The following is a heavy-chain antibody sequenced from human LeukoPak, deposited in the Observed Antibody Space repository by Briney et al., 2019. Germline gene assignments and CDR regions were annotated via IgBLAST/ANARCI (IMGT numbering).Heavy chain of an antibody. CDR3: ARDYRELVRDLSGGPSLYYYYYGMDV. J-gene: IGHJ6*02. D-gene: IGHD1-26*01. Sequence: SETLSLTCTVSGGSISSYYWSWIRQPPGKGLEWIGYIYYSGSTNYNPSLKSRVTISVDTSKNQFSLKLSSVTAADTAVYYCARDYRELVRDLSGGPSLYYYYYGMDVWGQGTTVTVSS. V-gene: IGHV4-59*01. CDR1: GGSISSYY. CDR2: IYYSGST.